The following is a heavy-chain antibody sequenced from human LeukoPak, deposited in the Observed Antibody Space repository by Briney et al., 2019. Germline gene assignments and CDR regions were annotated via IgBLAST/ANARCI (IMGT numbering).Heavy chain of an antibody. Sequence: PSETLSLTCTVSGASISSYYWSWIRQRPGKGLEWIGYIFHSGSTNYNPSLKSRVTISVDTSKNQLSLKLSSVTAADTAVYYCARGAPGGNDYGDYWGQGTLVTVSS. CDR1: GASISSYY. J-gene: IGHJ4*02. V-gene: IGHV4-59*01. CDR2: IFHSGST. CDR3: ARGAPGGNDYGDY.